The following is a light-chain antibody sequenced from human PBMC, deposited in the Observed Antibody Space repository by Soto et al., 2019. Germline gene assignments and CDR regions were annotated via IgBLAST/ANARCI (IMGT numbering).Light chain of an antibody. CDR2: GAS. CDR3: QQHSNAPQT. V-gene: IGKV3-20*01. J-gene: IGKJ2*01. CDR1: QSVSRSY. Sequence: EIVLTQSPGTLSLSAGERATLSCRASQSVSRSYLAWYQQKPGQAPRLLIYGASSRATGIPDRFSGSGSWTSFTLTISRLEPEDIAVYYCQQHSNAPQTFGQGTKLEIK.